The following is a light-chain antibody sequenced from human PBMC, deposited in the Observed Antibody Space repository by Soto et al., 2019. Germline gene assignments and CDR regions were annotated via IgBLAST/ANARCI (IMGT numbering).Light chain of an antibody. CDR1: QSICDD. CDR2: GAS. V-gene: IGKV3-15*01. J-gene: IGKJ4*01. CDR3: QQYNNWPRT. Sequence: ETLMTQSPATLSVSPGERASLXCRASQSICDDIDWYQHIAGQAPRHLIFGASTRANGFPPRFSCSGSGTAFTRPISSRQSEDFAVYYRQQYNNWPRTFGGGTKVDIK.